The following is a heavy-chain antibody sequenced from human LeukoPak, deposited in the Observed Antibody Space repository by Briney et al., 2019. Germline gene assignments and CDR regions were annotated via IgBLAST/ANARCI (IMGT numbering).Heavy chain of an antibody. D-gene: IGHD4-23*01. Sequence: GGSLRLSCAASGFTFSSYSMNWVRRAPGKGLEWVSYISSRSSAIFYADSVKGRFTISRDNAKNSLYLQMNSLRDEDTAVYYCARDLSGYGGIDYWGQGTLVTVSS. V-gene: IGHV3-48*02. CDR1: GFTFSSYS. J-gene: IGHJ4*02. CDR2: ISSRSSAI. CDR3: ARDLSGYGGIDY.